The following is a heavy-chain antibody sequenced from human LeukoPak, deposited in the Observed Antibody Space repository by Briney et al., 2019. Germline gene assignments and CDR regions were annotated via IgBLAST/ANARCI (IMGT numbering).Heavy chain of an antibody. CDR1: GSSISNGHY. CDR2: LYHSDSA. Sequence: SETLSLTCAVSGSSISNGHYWVWIRQPPGRGLEWIGSLYHSDSAYYNTPLRSRVSMSVDTSKNQFSLTLSFVTAADTAVYYCAGQHDSYYHYYIDVWGSGTRVTVSS. CDR3: AGQHDSYYHYYIDV. V-gene: IGHV4-38-2*01. J-gene: IGHJ6*03.